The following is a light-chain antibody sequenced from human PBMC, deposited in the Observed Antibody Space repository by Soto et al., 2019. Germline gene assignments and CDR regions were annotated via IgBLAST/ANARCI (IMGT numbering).Light chain of an antibody. CDR3: VLYMGSGTWV. CDR1: SGSVSTNYH. J-gene: IGLJ3*02. V-gene: IGLV8-61*01. CDR2: STN. Sequence: QTVVTQEPSFSVSPGGTVTLTCGLSSGSVSTNYHPSWYQQTPGQAPRTLIYSTNTRSSGVPDRFSGSILGNKAALTITGAQAGDGSDYYCVLYMGSGTWVFGGGTKLTVL.